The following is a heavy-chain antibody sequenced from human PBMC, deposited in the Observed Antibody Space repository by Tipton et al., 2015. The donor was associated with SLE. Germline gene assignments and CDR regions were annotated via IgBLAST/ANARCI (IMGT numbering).Heavy chain of an antibody. Sequence: TLSLTCTVSGASISSYYWTWIRQTPGKGLEWLGYISSDGSTNYNPSLKSRVTISVDTSKNQLSLKVSSVTAADTAVYYCARELGEQWLERNNWFDPWGQGTLVTVSS. J-gene: IGHJ5*02. CDR3: ARELGEQWLERNNWFDP. V-gene: IGHV4-59*12. CDR1: GASISSYY. CDR2: ISSDGST. D-gene: IGHD6-19*01.